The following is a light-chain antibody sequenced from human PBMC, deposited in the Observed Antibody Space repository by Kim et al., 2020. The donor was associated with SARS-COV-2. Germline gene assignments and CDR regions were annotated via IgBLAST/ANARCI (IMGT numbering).Light chain of an antibody. CDR3: QQYNNWPT. CDR1: QSVSSN. CDR2: GAS. J-gene: IGKJ3*01. Sequence: AVSPGERATLSGRASQSVSSNLAWFQQKPGQAPRLLIYGASIRATDIPARFSGSGSGTEFTLTISSLQSEDFALYYCQQYNNWPTFGPGTKVDIK. V-gene: IGKV3D-15*01.